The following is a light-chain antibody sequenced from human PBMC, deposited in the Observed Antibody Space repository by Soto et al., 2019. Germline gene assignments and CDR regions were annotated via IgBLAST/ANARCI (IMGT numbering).Light chain of an antibody. CDR3: QQYHIYSGT. CDR1: QTISNN. CDR2: KAS. V-gene: IGKV1-5*03. Sequence: DIQMTQSPSSLSASVGDRVTISCRASQTISNNLNWYQQRPGKPPNLLIYKASTLASGVPSRFSGSGSGTEFTLTINSLQPDDFATYYCQQYHIYSGTFGQGTKVDIK. J-gene: IGKJ1*01.